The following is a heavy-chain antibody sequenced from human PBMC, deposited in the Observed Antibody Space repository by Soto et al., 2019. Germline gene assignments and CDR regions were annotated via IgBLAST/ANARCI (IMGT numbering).Heavy chain of an antibody. J-gene: IGHJ2*01. D-gene: IGHD3-3*01. Sequence: QVELVQSGTEVKKPGASVKLPCKASGYTFTEYAIHWLRQAPGHRLEWMGWINAGNGETKYSQKFQGRVTLTRATAADTGHMGLTNLTSENPALYFCAKSVTIFGVVSDTPFDLWGRGSLVSVSS. CDR2: INAGNGET. CDR3: AKSVTIFGVVSDTPFDL. V-gene: IGHV1-3*01. CDR1: GYTFTEYA.